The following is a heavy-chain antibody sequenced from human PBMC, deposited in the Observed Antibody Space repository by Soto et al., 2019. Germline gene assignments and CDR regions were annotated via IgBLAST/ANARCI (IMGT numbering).Heavy chain of an antibody. CDR1: GRSISEINSY. J-gene: IGHJ5*02. CDR3: ARPEGGYGSGYSWFDP. CDR2: IHHTGST. Sequence: SETLSLTCSVSGRSISEINSYWGWIRQTPGEGLEWIGTIHHTGSTYYNPSLKSRVIISLDTSKNQFSLKLSSVTAADMALYYCARPEGGYGSGYSWFDPWGQGTRVTVSS. D-gene: IGHD5-12*01. V-gene: IGHV4-39*01.